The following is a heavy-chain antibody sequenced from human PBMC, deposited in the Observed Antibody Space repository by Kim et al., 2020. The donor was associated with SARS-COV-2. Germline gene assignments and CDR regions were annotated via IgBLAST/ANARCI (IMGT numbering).Heavy chain of an antibody. CDR1: GGSFSGYY. J-gene: IGHJ4*02. Sequence: SETLSLTCAVYGGSFSGYYWSWIRQPPGKGLEWIGEINHSGSTNYNPSLKSRVTISVDTSKNQFSLKLSSVTAADTAVYYCVSARITMVRAPHRAPIDYWGQGTLVTVSS. D-gene: IGHD3-10*01. V-gene: IGHV4-34*01. CDR3: VSARITMVRAPHRAPIDY. CDR2: INHSGST.